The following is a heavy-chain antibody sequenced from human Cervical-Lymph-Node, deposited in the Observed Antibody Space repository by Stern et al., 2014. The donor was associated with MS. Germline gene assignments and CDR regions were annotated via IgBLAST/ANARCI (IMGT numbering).Heavy chain of an antibody. CDR1: GLTFSGST. Sequence: EVQLVESGGGLVQPGGSLKLSCAASGLTFSGSTLHWVRQPSGKGLEWLGRSRKKGYTFATEYSASVIGRFSISRDDSRNTAYLQMNSLRTEDTAVYHCTLTLEDRIPPNGYYYYGMDVWGQGTTVTVSS. CDR2: SRKKGYTFAT. J-gene: IGHJ6*02. CDR3: TLTLEDRIPPNGYYYYGMDV. V-gene: IGHV3-73*01. D-gene: IGHD2-15*01.